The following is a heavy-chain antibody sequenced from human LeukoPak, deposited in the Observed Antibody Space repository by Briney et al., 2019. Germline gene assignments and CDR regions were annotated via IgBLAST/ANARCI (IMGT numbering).Heavy chain of an antibody. CDR1: GLTLSNYC. D-gene: IGHD3-22*01. CDR3: AKRGVVIRVILVGFHKEANYFDS. V-gene: IGHV3-23*01. Sequence: LLLARSVDGLTLSNYCMSRVPPAQGKGLEWVAGISGSGGRTHYADSVKGRFTVSRDNPKNTLYLQMNSLRAEDTAVYFCAKRGVVIRVILVGFHKEANYFDSWGQGALVTVSS. CDR2: ISGSGGRT. J-gene: IGHJ4*02.